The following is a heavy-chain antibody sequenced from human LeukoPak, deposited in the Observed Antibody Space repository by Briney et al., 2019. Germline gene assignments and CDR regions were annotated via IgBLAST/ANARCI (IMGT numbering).Heavy chain of an antibody. CDR2: IKQDGSEK. J-gene: IGHJ5*02. D-gene: IGHD3-22*01. V-gene: IGHV3-7*01. CDR3: ARAAWLWDP. CDR1: GFIFSSYA. Sequence: GGSLRLSCAASGFIFSSYAMSWVRQAPGKGLEWVANIKQDGSEKYYVDSVKGRFTISRDNAKNSLYLQMNSLRAEDTAVYYCARAAWLWDPWGQGTLVTVSS.